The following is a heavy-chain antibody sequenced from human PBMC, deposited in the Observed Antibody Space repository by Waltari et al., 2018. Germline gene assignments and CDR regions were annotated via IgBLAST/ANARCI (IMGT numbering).Heavy chain of an antibody. CDR2: IKQDGSEK. J-gene: IGHJ5*02. CDR1: GFTFSSYW. D-gene: IGHD6-19*01. CDR3: AREPAYSSGSGGGYNWFDP. V-gene: IGHV3-7*01. Sequence: EVQLVESGGGLVQPGGSLRLSCAASGFTFSSYWMSWVRQAPGKGLEWVANIKQDGSEKYYVDSVKGRFTISRDNAKNSLYLQMNSLRAEDTAVYYCAREPAYSSGSGGGYNWFDPWGQGTLVTVSS.